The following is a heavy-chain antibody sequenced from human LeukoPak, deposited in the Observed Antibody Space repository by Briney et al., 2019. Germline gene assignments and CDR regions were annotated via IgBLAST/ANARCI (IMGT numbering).Heavy chain of an antibody. CDR2: ISGTSVTT. V-gene: IGHV3-23*01. D-gene: IGHD4-17*01. CDR3: ARAQTMTTVTTFDY. Sequence: GGSLKLSCAASGFTFDTYAMSWVRQAPGKGLEWVSSISGTSVTTYYADSVKGRFTISRDNAKNSLYLQMNSLRAEDTAVYYCARAQTMTTVTTFDYWGQGTLVTVSS. J-gene: IGHJ4*02. CDR1: GFTFDTYA.